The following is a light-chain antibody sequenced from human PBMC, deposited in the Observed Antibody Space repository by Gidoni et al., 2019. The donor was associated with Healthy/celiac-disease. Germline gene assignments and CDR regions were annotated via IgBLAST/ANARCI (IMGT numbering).Light chain of an antibody. CDR1: QGISSY. CDR2: AAS. V-gene: IGKV1-9*01. Sequence: DIQLTQSPSFLSASVGDRVPITCRASQGISSYLAWYQQKPGKAPNLLIYAASPVQGGVPSRFSGRGAVTEFTLTPSSLQTEEFATYTCQQRIIAPLTFGPGTKVDIK. J-gene: IGKJ3*01. CDR3: QQRIIAPLT.